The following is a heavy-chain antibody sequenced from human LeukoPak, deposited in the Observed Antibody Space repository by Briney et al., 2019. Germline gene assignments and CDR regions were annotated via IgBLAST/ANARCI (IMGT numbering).Heavy chain of an antibody. CDR2: INHSGST. J-gene: IGHJ3*02. V-gene: IGHV4-34*01. CDR1: GGSFSGYY. CDR3: ARDKREPRYAFDI. D-gene: IGHD1-26*01. Sequence: TSETLSLACAVYGGSFSGYYWSWIRQPPGKGLEWIGEINHSGSTNYNPSLKSRVTISVDKSKNQFSLKLSSVTAADTAVYYCARDKREPRYAFDIWGQGTMVTVSS.